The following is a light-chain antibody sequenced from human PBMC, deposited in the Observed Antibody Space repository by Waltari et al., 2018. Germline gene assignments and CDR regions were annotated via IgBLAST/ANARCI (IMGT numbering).Light chain of an antibody. V-gene: IGKV1-39*01. CDR2: GAS. J-gene: IGKJ2*01. CDR3: QQSHGFPFT. CDR1: YNVDVF. Sequence: DIQMTQSPSSLSTSVGDRVTISCRASYNVDVFLNWYQQKPGKAPKLLIYGASSLQSGVLSRFSGSGSGTDFTLTITSLQPEDSATYYCQQSHGFPFTFGQGTKLEIK.